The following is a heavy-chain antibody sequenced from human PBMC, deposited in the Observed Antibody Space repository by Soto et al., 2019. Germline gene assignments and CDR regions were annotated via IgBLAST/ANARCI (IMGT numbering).Heavy chain of an antibody. D-gene: IGHD4-17*01. CDR1: GGSFSSYY. CDR2: IYHSGST. CDR3: ARASTTVTTLDY. J-gene: IGHJ4*02. V-gene: IGHV4-30-2*01. Sequence: SETLSLTCAVSGGSFSSYYCSWIRQPPGKGLEWIGYIYHSGSTYYNPSLKSRVTISVDRSKNQFSLKLSSVTAADTAVYYCARASTTVTTLDYWGQGTLVTVSS.